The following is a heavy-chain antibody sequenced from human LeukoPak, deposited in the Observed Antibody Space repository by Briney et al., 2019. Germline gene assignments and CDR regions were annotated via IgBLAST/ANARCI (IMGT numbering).Heavy chain of an antibody. CDR2: INHSGST. Sequence: SETLSLTCTISGGSITNYYWIWIRQPPGKGLEWIGEINHSGSTNYNPSLKSRVTISVDTSKNQFSLKLSSVTAADTAVYYCARHPIYFDAFDIWGQGTMVTVSS. CDR3: ARHPIYFDAFDI. V-gene: IGHV4-34*01. CDR1: GGSITNYY. J-gene: IGHJ3*02. D-gene: IGHD2/OR15-2a*01.